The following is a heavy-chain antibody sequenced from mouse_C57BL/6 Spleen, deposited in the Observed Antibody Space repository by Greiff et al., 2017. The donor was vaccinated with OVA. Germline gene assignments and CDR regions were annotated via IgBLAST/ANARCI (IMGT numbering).Heavy chain of an antibody. V-gene: IGHV3-6*01. CDR2: ISYDGSN. CDR1: GYSITSGYY. CDR3: ARGGPYYYAPAWVAY. D-gene: IGHD1-1*01. J-gene: IGHJ3*01. Sequence: EVKLQESGPGLVKPSQSLSLTCSVTGYSITSGYYWNWIRQFPGNKLEWMGYISYDGSNNYNPSLKNRISITRDTSKNQFFLKLNSVTTEDTATYYCARGGPYYYAPAWVAYWGQGTLVTVSA.